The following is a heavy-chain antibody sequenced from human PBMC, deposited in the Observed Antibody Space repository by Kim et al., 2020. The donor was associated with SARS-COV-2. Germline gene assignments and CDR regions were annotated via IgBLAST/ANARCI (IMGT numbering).Heavy chain of an antibody. CDR2: YRGNT. CDR3: TRGFAY. Sequence: YRGNTNYNHSLKSRVTISVDTSKNQVSLELSSVTAADTAVYYCTRGFAYGGQGTLVTVSS. J-gene: IGHJ4*02. V-gene: IGHV4-59*09.